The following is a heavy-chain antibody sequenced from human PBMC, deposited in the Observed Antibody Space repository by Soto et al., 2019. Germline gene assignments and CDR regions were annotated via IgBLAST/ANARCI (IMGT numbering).Heavy chain of an antibody. D-gene: IGHD2-15*01. V-gene: IGHV5-51*01. CDR3: ARLFFGWYTNRYFDY. CDR1: GYSFTSYW. CDR2: IYPGDSDT. J-gene: IGHJ4*02. Sequence: GESLNISRKGSGYSFTSYWIGWVRQMPGKGLEWMGIIYPGDSDTSYSPSFQGQVTIPADKSISTAYLQWSSLKASDTAMYYCARLFFGWYTNRYFDYWGQGTLVTVSS.